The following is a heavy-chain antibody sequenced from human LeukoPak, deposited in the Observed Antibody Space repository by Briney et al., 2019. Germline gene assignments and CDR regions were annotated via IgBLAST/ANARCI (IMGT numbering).Heavy chain of an antibody. Sequence: GGSLRLSCAASGFTFSSYAMSWVRQAPGKGLEWVSAIGGSGGSTYYADSVKGRFTISRDNSKNTLYLQMNSLRAEDTAVYYCGGHSSSWYDYWGQGTLVTVSS. CDR1: GFTFSSYA. V-gene: IGHV3-23*01. D-gene: IGHD6-13*01. J-gene: IGHJ4*02. CDR2: IGGSGGST. CDR3: GGHSSSWYDY.